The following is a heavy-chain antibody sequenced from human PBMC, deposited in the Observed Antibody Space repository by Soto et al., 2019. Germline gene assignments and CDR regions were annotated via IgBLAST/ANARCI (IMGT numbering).Heavy chain of an antibody. J-gene: IGHJ6*02. Sequence: GGALRLSCAASGFTFDDYAMHWVRQAPGKGLEWVSGISWNSGSIGYADSVKGRFTISRDNAKNSLYLQMNSLRAEDTALYYCAKVKSIFGVVTAWDYGMDVWGQGTTVTVSS. CDR3: AKVKSIFGVVTAWDYGMDV. D-gene: IGHD3-3*01. V-gene: IGHV3-9*01. CDR2: ISWNSGSI. CDR1: GFTFDDYA.